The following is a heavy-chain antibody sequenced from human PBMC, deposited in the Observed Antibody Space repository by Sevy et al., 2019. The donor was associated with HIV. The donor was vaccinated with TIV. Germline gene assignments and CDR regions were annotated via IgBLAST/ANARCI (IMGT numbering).Heavy chain of an antibody. CDR1: GFTFSSYW. Sequence: GGSPRLSCAVSGFTFSSYWMHWVRQAPGKGLVWVSRINSDGSRTTYADSVKGRLTISRDNAKKTVYLQMNSLRAEDTAVYFCVREYGSGWNYLDYWGQGTLVTVSS. V-gene: IGHV3-74*01. CDR3: VREYGSGWNYLDY. J-gene: IGHJ4*02. CDR2: INSDGSRT. D-gene: IGHD6-19*01.